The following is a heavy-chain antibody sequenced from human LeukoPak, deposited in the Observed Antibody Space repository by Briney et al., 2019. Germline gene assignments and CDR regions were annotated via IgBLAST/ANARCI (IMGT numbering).Heavy chain of an antibody. CDR3: TRGRHTRWLQSRAFDI. Sequence: GASVKVSCKASGSTFTSYDINWVRQATGQGLEWMEWMKPNSGNTGYAQKFQGRVTMTRTTSISTAYMELSSLRSEDTAVYFSTRGRHTRWLQSRAFDIWDQGTMVTVSS. J-gene: IGHJ3*02. D-gene: IGHD5-24*01. CDR1: GSTFTSYD. CDR2: MKPNSGNT. V-gene: IGHV1-8*01.